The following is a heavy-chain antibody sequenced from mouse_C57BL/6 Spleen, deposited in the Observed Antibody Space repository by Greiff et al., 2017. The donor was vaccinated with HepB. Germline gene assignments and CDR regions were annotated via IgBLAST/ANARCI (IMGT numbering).Heavy chain of an antibody. CDR3: ARHDGYYVGYWYFDV. V-gene: IGHV1-26*01. CDR1: GYTFTDYY. CDR2: INPNNGGT. D-gene: IGHD2-3*01. Sequence: EVQLQQSGPELVKPGASVKISCKASGYTFTDYYMNWVKQSHGKSLEWIGDINPNNGGTSYNQKFKGKATLTVDKSSSTAYMELRSLTSEDSAVYYCARHDGYYVGYWYFDVWGTGTTVTVSS. J-gene: IGHJ1*03.